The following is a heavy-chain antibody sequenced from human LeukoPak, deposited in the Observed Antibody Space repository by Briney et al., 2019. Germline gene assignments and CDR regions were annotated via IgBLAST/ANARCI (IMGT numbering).Heavy chain of an antibody. CDR1: GYSFTSYW. CDR3: ARLRGSGSYEPLYYFDY. CDR2: MYPGGSDT. V-gene: IGHV5-51*01. J-gene: IGHJ4*02. D-gene: IGHD3-10*01. Sequence: GESLKISCKGSGYSFTSYWIGWVRQMPGKGLEWMGIMYPGGSDTTYSPSFQGQVTISADKSISTAYLQWSSLKASDTAMYYCARLRGSGSYEPLYYFDYWGQGTLVTVSS.